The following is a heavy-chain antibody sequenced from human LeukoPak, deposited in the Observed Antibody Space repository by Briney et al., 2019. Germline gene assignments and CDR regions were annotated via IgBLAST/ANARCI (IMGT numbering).Heavy chain of an antibody. D-gene: IGHD3/OR15-3a*01. J-gene: IGHJ4*02. CDR1: GFTFSSYS. V-gene: IGHV3-48*01. Sequence: PGGSLRLSCAASGFTFSSYSMNWVRQAPGKGLEWVSYISSSSSTIYYADSVKGRFTISRDNAKNSLYLQMNSLRAEDTAVYYCASAGLVIRDYWGQGTLVTVSS. CDR3: ASAGLVIRDY. CDR2: ISSSSSTI.